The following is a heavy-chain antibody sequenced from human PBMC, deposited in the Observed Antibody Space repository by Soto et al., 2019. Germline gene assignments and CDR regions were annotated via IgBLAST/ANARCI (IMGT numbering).Heavy chain of an antibody. CDR2: IIPIFGTA. V-gene: IGHV1-69*13. D-gene: IGHD1-7*01. Sequence: GASVKVSCKASGGTFSSYAISWVRQAPGQGLEWMGGIIPIFGTANYAQKFQGRVTITADESTSTAYMELSSLRSEDTAVYYCAVTGTTSPGAFRIFDYWGQGTLVTVSS. CDR3: AVTGTTSPGAFRIFDY. CDR1: GGTFSSYA. J-gene: IGHJ4*02.